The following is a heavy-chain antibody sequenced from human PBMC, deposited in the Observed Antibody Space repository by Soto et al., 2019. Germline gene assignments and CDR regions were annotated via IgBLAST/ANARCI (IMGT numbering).Heavy chain of an antibody. CDR3: ARVSNDYIWGSYRYFDY. Sequence: SETLSLTCTVSGGSISSYYWSWIRQPPGKGLEWIGYIYYSGSTNYNPSLKSRVTISVDTSKNQFSLKLSSVTAADTAVYYCARVSNDYIWGSYRYFDYWGQGTLVTVSS. D-gene: IGHD3-16*02. V-gene: IGHV4-59*01. J-gene: IGHJ4*02. CDR2: IYYSGST. CDR1: GGSISSYY.